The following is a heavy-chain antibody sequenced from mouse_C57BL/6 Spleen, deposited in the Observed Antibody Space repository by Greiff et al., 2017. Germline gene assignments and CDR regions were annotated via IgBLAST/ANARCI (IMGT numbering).Heavy chain of an antibody. Sequence: EVKLLESGGGLVKPGGSLTLSCAASGFTFSSYALSWVRQTPEKRLEWVATISGGGSYTYYPDNVKGRFTISRDNAKNNLYLQMSHLKSEDTAMYYCASEGQFAYWGQGTLVTVSA. CDR1: GFTFSSYA. CDR3: ASEGQFAY. CDR2: ISGGGSYT. J-gene: IGHJ3*01. V-gene: IGHV5-4*03.